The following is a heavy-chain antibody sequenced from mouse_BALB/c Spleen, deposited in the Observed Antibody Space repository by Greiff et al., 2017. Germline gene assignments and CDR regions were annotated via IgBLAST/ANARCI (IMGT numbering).Heavy chain of an antibody. CDR2: ISYSGST. D-gene: IGHD2-1*01. V-gene: IGHV3-2*02. Sequence: EVMLVESGPGLVKPSQSLSLTCTVTGYSITSDYAWNWIRQFPGNKLEWMGYISYSGSTSYNPSLKSRISITRDTSKNQFFLQLNSVTTEDTATYYCARGGNSYYYAMDYWGQGTSVTVSS. J-gene: IGHJ4*01. CDR3: ARGGNSYYYAMDY. CDR1: GYSITSDYA.